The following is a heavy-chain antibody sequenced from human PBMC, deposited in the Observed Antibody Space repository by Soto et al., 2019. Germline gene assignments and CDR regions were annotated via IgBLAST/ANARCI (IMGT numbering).Heavy chain of an antibody. J-gene: IGHJ5*02. D-gene: IGHD2-8*01. V-gene: IGHV4-39*01. CDR3: ARAGNPLIWFDP. Sequence: QLQLQESGPGLVEPSETLSLTCTVSGVSISSSSYYWAWIRQPPGKGLEWIGTFYYTGSAFYNPSLKSRVTLSGDTSKNQFSLKLTSVTAADTAVYFCARAGNPLIWFDPWGQGTLVTVSS. CDR2: FYYTGSA. CDR1: GVSISSSSYY.